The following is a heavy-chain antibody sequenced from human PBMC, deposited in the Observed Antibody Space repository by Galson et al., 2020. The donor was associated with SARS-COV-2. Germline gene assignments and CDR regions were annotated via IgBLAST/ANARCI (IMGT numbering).Heavy chain of an antibody. CDR3: ARGTQYSGWYVNQNWAET. V-gene: IGHV1-46*01. D-gene: IGHD6-19*01. CDR1: GYTFTRYH. CDR2: INPSGGST. J-gene: IGHJ5*02. Sequence: ASVKVSCKTSGYTFTRYHMHWVRQAPGQGLEWMGIINPSGGSTTYAQKFQGRVTITRDTSTSTVYMEVRSLRSEETAVYYCARGTQYSGWYVNQNWAETGDQRTRVTGSS.